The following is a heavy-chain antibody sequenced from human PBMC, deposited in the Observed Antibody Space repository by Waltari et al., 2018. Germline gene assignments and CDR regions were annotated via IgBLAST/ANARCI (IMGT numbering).Heavy chain of an antibody. CDR1: GLPLNTSAVG. J-gene: IGHJ4*02. V-gene: IGHV2-5*01. CDR2: IYWNDDK. Sequence: QITLKESGPTLVKPTQTLTLTCTFPGLPLNTSAVGVGWIRQPPGKALEWLALIYWNDDKRYSPSLKIRLTITKDTAKNQVVLTMTNMDPVDTATYYCAHSARHVDFDYWGQGTLVTVSS. CDR3: AHSARHVDFDY.